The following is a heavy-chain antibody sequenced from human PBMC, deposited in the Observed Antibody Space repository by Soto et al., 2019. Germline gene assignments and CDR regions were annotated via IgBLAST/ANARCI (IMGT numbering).Heavy chain of an antibody. CDR1: GGSISSYY. CDR3: ARDSFSYSSGSYWFDP. D-gene: IGHD3-10*01. J-gene: IGHJ5*02. Sequence: SETLSLTCTVSGGSISSYYWSWIRQPPGKGLEWIGYIYYSGSTNYNPSLKSRVTISADTSKNQFSLKLSSVTAADTAVYYCARDSFSYSSGSYWFDPWGQGTLVTVSS. V-gene: IGHV4-59*01. CDR2: IYYSGST.